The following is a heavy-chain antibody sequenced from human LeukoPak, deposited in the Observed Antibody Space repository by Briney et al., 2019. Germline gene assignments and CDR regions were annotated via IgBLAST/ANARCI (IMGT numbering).Heavy chain of an antibody. J-gene: IGHJ5*02. CDR2: IYYSGSI. V-gene: IGHV4-61*05. CDR1: GDSIGRSTYY. D-gene: IGHD6-19*01. CDR3: ARLGEGYSSGWYRTWFDP. Sequence: SETLSLTCNVSGDSIGRSTYYWGWVRQTPEKGLEWIGYIYYSGSINYNPSLKSRVTISVDTSKNQFSLKLNSVTAADTAVYYCARLGEGYSSGWYRTWFDPWGQGTLVTVSS.